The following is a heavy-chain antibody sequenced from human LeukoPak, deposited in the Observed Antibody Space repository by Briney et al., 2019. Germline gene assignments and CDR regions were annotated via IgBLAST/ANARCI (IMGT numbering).Heavy chain of an antibody. J-gene: IGHJ4*02. CDR1: GFIFSTYD. V-gene: IGHV3-13*01. D-gene: IGHD6-6*01. Sequence: GGSLRLSCAASGFIFSTYDIHWVRQATGKGLEWVSAIGTTGDTYYAGSVKGRFTLSRENAKNSLYLQMNSLRAGDTAVYYCARGGSSSSYSALEDFFDYWGQGILVTVSS. CDR3: ARGGSSSSYSALEDFFDY. CDR2: IGTTGDT.